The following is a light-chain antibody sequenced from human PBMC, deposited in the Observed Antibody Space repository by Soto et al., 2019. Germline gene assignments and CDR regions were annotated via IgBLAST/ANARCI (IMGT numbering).Light chain of an antibody. J-gene: IGLJ1*01. V-gene: IGLV2-8*01. CDR1: SSDVGGYNY. CDR2: EVS. CDR3: SSYTGSSTQYV. Sequence: QSVLTQPPSASGSPGQSVTISCAGTSSDVGGYNYVSWYQQYPGKVPKLMIYEVSERPSGVPDRFSGSKSGNTAFLTISGLQAEDEADYYCSSYTGSSTQYVFGTGTKVTVL.